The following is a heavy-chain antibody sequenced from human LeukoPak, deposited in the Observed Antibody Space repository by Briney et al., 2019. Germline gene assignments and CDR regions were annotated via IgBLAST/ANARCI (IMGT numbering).Heavy chain of an antibody. CDR2: FDPEDGET. V-gene: IGHV1-24*01. D-gene: IGHD3-10*01. CDR3: ANSPDSGGLGP. Sequence: GASVKVSCKVSGYTLTELSMHWVRQAPGKGLEWMGGFDPEDGETIYAQKFRDRVTITRDRSMSTAYMELSSLKSEDTAMYYCANSPDSGGLGPWGQGTLVTVSS. CDR1: GYTLTELS. J-gene: IGHJ5*02.